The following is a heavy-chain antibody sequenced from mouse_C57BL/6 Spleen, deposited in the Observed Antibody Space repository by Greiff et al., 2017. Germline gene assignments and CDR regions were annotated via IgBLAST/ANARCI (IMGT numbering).Heavy chain of an antibody. CDR3: ARTTGSSYGYAMDY. J-gene: IGHJ4*01. Sequence: QVQLQQSGAELVKPGASVKLSCKASGYTFTSYWMQWVKQRPGQGLEWIGEIDPSDSYTNYNQKFKGKATLTVDTSSSTAYMQLSSLTSEDSAVYYCARTTGSSYGYAMDYWGQGTSVTVSS. CDR1: GYTFTSYW. V-gene: IGHV1-50*01. D-gene: IGHD1-1*01. CDR2: IDPSDSYT.